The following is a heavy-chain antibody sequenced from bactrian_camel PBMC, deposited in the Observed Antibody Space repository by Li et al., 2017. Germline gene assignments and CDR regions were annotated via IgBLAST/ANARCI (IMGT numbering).Heavy chain of an antibody. D-gene: IGHD2*01. J-gene: IGHJ7*01. CDR1: GFTFSNCA. Sequence: VQLVESGGGLVQPGGSLRLSCAASGFTFSNCAIAWVRQAPGKGLEWVSGIYGVGVSTYYADSVKGRFTISRDNAKNTVYLQLNSLKTEDMAMYYCAKAYEVGYYFPYYYGMDYWGKGTQVAVS. V-gene: IGHV3S40*01. CDR2: IYGVGVST.